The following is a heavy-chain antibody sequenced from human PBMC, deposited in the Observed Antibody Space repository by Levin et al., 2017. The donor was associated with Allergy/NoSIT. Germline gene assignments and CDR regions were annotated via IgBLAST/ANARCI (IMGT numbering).Heavy chain of an antibody. CDR2: IYYNGGT. CDR3: ARQSRGEGAAADY. Sequence: PSQTLSLTCTVSGGSINNYYWNWIRQPPGKGLEWIGYIYYNGGTNYNPSLKSRVTISVDTSKNQLSLKLSSVTAADTAVYYCARQSRGEGAAADYWGQGTLVTVSS. J-gene: IGHJ4*02. V-gene: IGHV4-59*08. D-gene: IGHD6-25*01. CDR1: GGSINNYY.